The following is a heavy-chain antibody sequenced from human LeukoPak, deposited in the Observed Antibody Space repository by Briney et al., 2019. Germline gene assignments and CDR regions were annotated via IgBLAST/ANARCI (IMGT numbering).Heavy chain of an antibody. CDR2: IYYSGST. Sequence: SETLSLTCTVSGGSISSSSYYWGWIRQPPGKGLEWIGSIYYSGSTYYNPSLKSRVTISVDTSKNQFSLKLSSVTAADTAVYYCARTSIWFGELDLWGQGTLVTVSS. CDR3: ARTSIWFGELDL. V-gene: IGHV4-39*01. D-gene: IGHD3-10*01. J-gene: IGHJ5*02. CDR1: GGSISSSSYY.